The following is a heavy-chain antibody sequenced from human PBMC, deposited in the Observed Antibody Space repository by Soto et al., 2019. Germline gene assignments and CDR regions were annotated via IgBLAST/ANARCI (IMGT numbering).Heavy chain of an antibody. CDR1: GFTFSIYS. CDR3: ARRIPFGYGMDV. D-gene: IGHD2-21*01. CDR2: ITSNGGNT. J-gene: IGHJ6*02. Sequence: GGSLRLSCAASGFTFSIYSMNWVRQAPGKGLEYVSDITSNGGNTDYASSVKGRFTISRDNSKNTLYLQMGSLRAEDMAVYYCARRIPFGYGMDVWGQGTTVTVSS. V-gene: IGHV3-64*01.